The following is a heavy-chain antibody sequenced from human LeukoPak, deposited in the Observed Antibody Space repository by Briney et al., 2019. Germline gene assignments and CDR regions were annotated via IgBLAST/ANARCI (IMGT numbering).Heavy chain of an antibody. J-gene: IGHJ4*02. Sequence: SVKVSCKASGGTFSSYAISWVRQAPGQGLEWMGGIIPIFGTANYAQKFQGRVTITADKSTSTAYMELSSLRSEETAVYYCARSYYDILTGYLSPYYFDYWGQGTLVTVSS. CDR3: ARSYYDILTGYLSPYYFDY. D-gene: IGHD3-9*01. V-gene: IGHV1-69*06. CDR1: GGTFSSYA. CDR2: IIPIFGTA.